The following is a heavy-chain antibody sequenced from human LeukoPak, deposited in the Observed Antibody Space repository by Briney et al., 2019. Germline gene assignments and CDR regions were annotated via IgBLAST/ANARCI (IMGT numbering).Heavy chain of an antibody. D-gene: IGHD1-26*01. CDR1: GYTFSNYY. Sequence: GASVKVSCKTSGYTFSNYYMHWVRQAPGQGLEWMGIINPSGGNTHYAQKLQGRVTMTTDTSTSAAYMEVRSLRSDDTAVYYCAREVGRGFDYWGQGTLVTVSS. J-gene: IGHJ4*02. CDR2: INPSGGNT. V-gene: IGHV1-46*01. CDR3: AREVGRGFDY.